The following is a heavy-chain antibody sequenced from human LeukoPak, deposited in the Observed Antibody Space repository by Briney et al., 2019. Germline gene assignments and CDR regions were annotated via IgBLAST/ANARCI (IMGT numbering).Heavy chain of an antibody. D-gene: IGHD3-3*01. V-gene: IGHV3-9*01. CDR2: ISWNSGSI. CDR1: GFTFDDYA. CDR3: AKEHRTYYDFWSGYPNTLNFDH. Sequence: GRSLRLSCAASGFTFDDYAMHWVRQAPGKGLEWVSGISWNSGSIGYADSVKGRFTISRDNAKNSLYLQMNSLRAEDTALYYCAKEHRTYYDFWSGYPNTLNFDHWGQGTLVTVSS. J-gene: IGHJ4*02.